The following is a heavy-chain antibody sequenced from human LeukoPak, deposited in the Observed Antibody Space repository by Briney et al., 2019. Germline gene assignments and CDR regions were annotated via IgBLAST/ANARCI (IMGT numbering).Heavy chain of an antibody. CDR3: ARRLDYYDSSGYYLGLAFDI. CDR2: IYYSGST. Sequence: SETLSLTCTVSGGSISSGSYYWGWIRQPPGKGLEWIGSIYYSGSTYYNPSLKSRVTISVDTSKNQFSLKLSSVTAADTAVYYCARRLDYYDSSGYYLGLAFDIWGQGTMVTVSS. CDR1: GGSISSGSYY. J-gene: IGHJ3*02. D-gene: IGHD3-22*01. V-gene: IGHV4-39*01.